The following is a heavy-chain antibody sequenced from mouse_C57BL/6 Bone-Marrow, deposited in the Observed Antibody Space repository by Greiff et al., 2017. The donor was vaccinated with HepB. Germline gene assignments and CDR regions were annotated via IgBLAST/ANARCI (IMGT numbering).Heavy chain of an antibody. D-gene: IGHD4-1*01. CDR2: ISSGGDYI. V-gene: IGHV5-9-1*02. Sequence: EVKLQESGEGLVKPGGSLKLSCAASGFTFSSYAMSWVRQTPEKRLEWVAYISSGGDYIYYADTVKGRFTISRDNVRNTLYLQMSSLKSEDTAMYYCTRDSWEGFAYWGQGTLVTVSA. J-gene: IGHJ3*01. CDR3: TRDSWEGFAY. CDR1: GFTFSSYA.